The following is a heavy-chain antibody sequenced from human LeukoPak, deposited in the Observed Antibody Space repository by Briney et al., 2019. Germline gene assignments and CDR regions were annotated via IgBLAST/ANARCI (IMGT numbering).Heavy chain of an antibody. CDR3: ARDHYYASGSYSDAFDI. Sequence: PSETLSLTCTVSGGSISGYYWSWIRQPAGKGLEWIGRIYRSGSTNFNPSLKSRVTMSVETSKNQFSLKVNSVTAADTAVYYCARDHYYASGSYSDAFDIWGQGTMVTVSS. CDR2: IYRSGST. CDR1: GGSISGYY. D-gene: IGHD3-10*01. V-gene: IGHV4-4*07. J-gene: IGHJ3*02.